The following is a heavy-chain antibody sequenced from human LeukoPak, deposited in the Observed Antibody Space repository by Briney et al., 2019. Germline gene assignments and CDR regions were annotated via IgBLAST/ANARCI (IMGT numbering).Heavy chain of an antibody. J-gene: IGHJ4*02. CDR1: VYTFTDYY. Sequence: ASVNISGKVSVYTFTDYYMHWVQQAPGKGLEWMGLVDPEDGETIYAEKFQGRVTITADTSTDTAYMELSSLTSEDTAVYYCATVSGYEAFDYWGQGTLVTVSS. CDR2: VDPEDGET. D-gene: IGHD5-12*01. V-gene: IGHV1-69-2*01. CDR3: ATVSGYEAFDY.